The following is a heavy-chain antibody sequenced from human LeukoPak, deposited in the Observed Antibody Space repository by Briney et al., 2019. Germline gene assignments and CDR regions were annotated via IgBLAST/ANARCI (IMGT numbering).Heavy chain of an antibody. CDR1: GYTFTGYY. CDR2: INPNSGGT. V-gene: IGHV1-2*02. D-gene: IGHD3-10*01. Sequence: ASVKVSCKASGYTFTGYYMHWVRQAPGRGLEWMGWINPNSGGTNSAQKFQGRVTMTRDTSISTAYMELSSLRSDDTAVYYCARPSSGSYSRDGFDYWGQGTLVTVSS. CDR3: ARPSSGSYSRDGFDY. J-gene: IGHJ4*02.